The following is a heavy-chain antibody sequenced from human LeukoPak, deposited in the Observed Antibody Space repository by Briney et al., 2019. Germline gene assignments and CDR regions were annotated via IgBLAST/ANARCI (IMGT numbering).Heavy chain of an antibody. CDR3: ARHLRYCSGGRCYDSGAFDI. CDR2: NYHSGST. V-gene: IGHV4-38-2*02. Sequence: SETLSLTCTVSGYSISSGYYWGWLRQPPGKGLGWIGINYHSGSTYYSTSLKSRVTISVDTSTNQFSLKLSSVTAADTAVYYCARHLRYCSGGRCYDSGAFDIWGQGTMVTVSS. J-gene: IGHJ3*02. D-gene: IGHD2-15*01. CDR1: GYSISSGYY.